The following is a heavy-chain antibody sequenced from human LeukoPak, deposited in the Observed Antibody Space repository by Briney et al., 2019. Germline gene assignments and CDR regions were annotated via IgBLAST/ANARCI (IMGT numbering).Heavy chain of an antibody. D-gene: IGHD6-13*01. J-gene: IGHJ5*02. V-gene: IGHV1-2*02. CDR1: GYTFTDYY. CDR2: INPNSGAT. CDR3: ARDGEAAAVTNWFDP. Sequence: ASVRVSCKASGYTFTDYYMHWVRQDPGQGLEWMGWINPNSGATNYAQKFQGRVTITRDTSITTAYMELSRLTSDDTAVYFCARDGEAAAVTNWFDPWGQGTLVAVSS.